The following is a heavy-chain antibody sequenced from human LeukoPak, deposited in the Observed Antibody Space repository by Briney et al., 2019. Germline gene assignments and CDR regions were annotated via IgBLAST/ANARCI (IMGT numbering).Heavy chain of an antibody. Sequence: GGSLRLSCAASGFTFSSYWMSWVRQAPGKGLGWVANIKQDGSEKYYVDSAKGRFTISRDNAKNSLYLQMNSLRAEDTAVYYCAGSTRADDYWGQGTLVTVSS. CDR1: GFTFSSYW. CDR3: AGSTRADDY. V-gene: IGHV3-7*01. J-gene: IGHJ4*02. CDR2: IKQDGSEK.